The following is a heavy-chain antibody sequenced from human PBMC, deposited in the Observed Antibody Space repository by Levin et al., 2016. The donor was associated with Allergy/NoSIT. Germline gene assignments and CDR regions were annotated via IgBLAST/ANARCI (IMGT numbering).Heavy chain of an antibody. CDR2: IYWDDKK. CDR3: AHKDSSSWGFDY. J-gene: IGHJ4*02. D-gene: IGHD6-13*01. Sequence: SGPTLVKPAQTLTLTCTFSGFSLSTIAVGVGWIRQPPGKALEWLALIYWDDKKHYSPSLKSRLTITKDTSKNQVVITMTNMDPVDTGTYYCAHKDSSSWGFDYWGQGALVTVSS. CDR1: GFSLSTIAVG. V-gene: IGHV2-5*02.